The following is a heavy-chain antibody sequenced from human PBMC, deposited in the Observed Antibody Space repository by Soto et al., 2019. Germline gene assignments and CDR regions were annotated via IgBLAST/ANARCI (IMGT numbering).Heavy chain of an antibody. Sequence: ASVKVSCKAAGYSFTDYHIHWVRQSPGQGLEWLGRINPKSGGTSTAQKFQGWVTMTTDTSISTASMELTRLTSDDTAIYYCARGDSTDCSNGVCSFFYNHDMDVWGQGTTVTVSS. D-gene: IGHD2-8*01. CDR2: INPKSGGT. CDR1: GYSFTDYH. J-gene: IGHJ6*02. V-gene: IGHV1-2*04. CDR3: ARGDSTDCSNGVCSFFYNHDMDV.